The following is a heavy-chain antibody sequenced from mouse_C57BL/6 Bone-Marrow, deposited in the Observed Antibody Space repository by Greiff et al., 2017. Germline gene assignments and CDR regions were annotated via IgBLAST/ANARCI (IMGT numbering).Heavy chain of an antibody. V-gene: IGHV5-9-1*02. D-gene: IGHD2-4*01. Sequence: EVQLVESGEGLVKPGGSLKLSCAASGFTFSSYAMSWVRQTPEKRLEWVAYISSGGDYIYYADTVKGRFTISRDNARNTLYLQMSSLKSEDTAMYYCTRWDYDEGYFDYWGQGTTLTVSS. CDR2: ISSGGDYI. CDR1: GFTFSSYA. CDR3: TRWDYDEGYFDY. J-gene: IGHJ2*01.